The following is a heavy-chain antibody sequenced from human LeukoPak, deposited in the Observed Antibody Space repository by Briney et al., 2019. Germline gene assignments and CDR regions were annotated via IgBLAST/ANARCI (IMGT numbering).Heavy chain of an antibody. Sequence: GGSLRLSCAASGFTFSSYWMSWVRQAPGKGLEWVANIKQDGSEKYYVDSVKGRFTISRDNAKNSLYLQMNSLRAEDTAVYYCARVAIPGGTYYDFWSGYYEGGYFDYWGQGTLVTVSS. CDR2: IKQDGSEK. CDR3: ARVAIPGGTYYDFWSGYYEGGYFDY. D-gene: IGHD3-3*01. CDR1: GFTFSSYW. J-gene: IGHJ4*02. V-gene: IGHV3-7*01.